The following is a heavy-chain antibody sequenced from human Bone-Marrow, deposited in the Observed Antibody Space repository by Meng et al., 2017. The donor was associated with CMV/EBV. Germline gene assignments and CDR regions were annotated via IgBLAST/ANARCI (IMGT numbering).Heavy chain of an antibody. Sequence: RMQMSGPGSVKPSETLSPPCTVSGGSISSYYWSWIRQPAGKGLEWIGRIYTSGSTNYNPSLKSRVTMSVDTSKNQFSLKLSSVTAADTAVYYCARGDLAPLDETYYFDYWGQGTLVTVS. CDR2: IYTSGST. D-gene: IGHD2-21*02. CDR1: GGSISSYY. CDR3: ARGDLAPLDETYYFDY. J-gene: IGHJ4*02. V-gene: IGHV4-4*07.